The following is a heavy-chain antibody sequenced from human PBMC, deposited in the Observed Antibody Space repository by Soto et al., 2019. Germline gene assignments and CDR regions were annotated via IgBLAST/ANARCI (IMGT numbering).Heavy chain of an antibody. D-gene: IGHD3-22*01. J-gene: IGHJ3*02. Sequence: EASVKVSCKASGYTFTSYAMHWVRQAPGQRLEWMGWINAGNGNTKYSQKLQGRVTITRDTSASTAYMELSSLRSEDTAVYYCARDHGYYDSSGYYSGAYAFDIWGQGTMVTVSS. CDR3: ARDHGYYDSSGYYSGAYAFDI. CDR2: INAGNGNT. V-gene: IGHV1-3*01. CDR1: GYTFTSYA.